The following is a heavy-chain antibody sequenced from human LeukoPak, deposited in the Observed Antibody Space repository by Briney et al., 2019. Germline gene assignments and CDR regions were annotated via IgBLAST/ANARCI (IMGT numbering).Heavy chain of an antibody. CDR2: IVVGSGNT. V-gene: IGHV1-58*02. CDR1: GFTFTSSA. CDR3: AEEGVVVNGMDV. Sequence: GASVKVSCKASGFTFTSSAMQWVRQARGQRLEWIGWIVVGSGNTNYAQKFQERVTITRDMSTSTAYMELSSLRSEDTAVYYCAEEGVVVNGMDVWGQGTRVTVSS. J-gene: IGHJ6*02. D-gene: IGHD3-3*01.